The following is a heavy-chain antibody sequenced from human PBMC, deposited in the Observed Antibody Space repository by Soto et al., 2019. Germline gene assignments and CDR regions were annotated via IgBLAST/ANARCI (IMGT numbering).Heavy chain of an antibody. Sequence: QVQLVESGGGVVQPGRSLRLSCAASGFTFSSYGMHWVRQAPGKGLEWVAVIWYDGSNKYYADSVKGRFTISRDNSKNTLYLQMNSLRAEDTAMYYCARGPGRVTTFDGLDVWGQGTTVTVSS. V-gene: IGHV3-33*01. J-gene: IGHJ6*02. CDR3: ARGPGRVTTFDGLDV. CDR1: GFTFSSYG. D-gene: IGHD4-17*01. CDR2: IWYDGSNK.